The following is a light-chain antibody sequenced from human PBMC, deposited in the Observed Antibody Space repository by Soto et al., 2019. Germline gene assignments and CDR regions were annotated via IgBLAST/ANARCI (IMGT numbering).Light chain of an antibody. CDR2: EVS. J-gene: IGLJ3*02. Sequence: QSVLTRPPSASRSPGQSVTISCTGTSSDVGGSNYVSWYQQHPGKAPKLMIYEVSKRPSGVPDRFSGSKSGNTASLTVSGLQAEDEADYYCSSYAGSNNLVFGGGTQLTV. CDR3: SSYAGSNNLV. V-gene: IGLV2-8*02. CDR1: SSDVGGSNY.